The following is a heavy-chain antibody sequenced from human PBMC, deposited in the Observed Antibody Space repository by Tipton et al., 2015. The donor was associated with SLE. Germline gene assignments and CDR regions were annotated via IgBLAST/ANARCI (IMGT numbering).Heavy chain of an antibody. CDR1: GGSIGSHY. CDR3: ARDGGVADRRYFDY. V-gene: IGHV4-59*11. D-gene: IGHD6-19*01. J-gene: IGHJ4*02. Sequence: TLSLTCTVSGGSIGSHYWSWIRQPPGRGLEWIGYISYSGSTNYNPSLKSRLTISVDTSKNYFSLRLSSVTAADTAVYFCARDGGVADRRYFDYWGQGRLVTVSS. CDR2: ISYSGST.